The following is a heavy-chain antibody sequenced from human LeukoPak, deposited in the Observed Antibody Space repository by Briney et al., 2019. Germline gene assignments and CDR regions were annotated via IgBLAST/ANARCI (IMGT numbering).Heavy chain of an antibody. D-gene: IGHD6-13*01. CDR3: ARLRYSSSWYGNVYYYYGMDV. J-gene: IGHJ6*02. Sequence: GESLKISCKGSGYSFTSYWIGWVRQMPGKGLEWMGIIYPGDSDTRYSPSFQGQVTISADKSISTAYLQWSSLKASDTAMYYRARLRYSSSWYGNVYYYYGMDVWGQGTTVTVSS. CDR2: IYPGDSDT. V-gene: IGHV5-51*01. CDR1: GYSFTSYW.